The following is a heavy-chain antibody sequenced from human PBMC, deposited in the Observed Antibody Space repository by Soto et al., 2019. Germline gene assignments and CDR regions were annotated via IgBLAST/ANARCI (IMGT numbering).Heavy chain of an antibody. J-gene: IGHJ4*02. CDR1: GFTFSTYA. V-gene: IGHV3-23*01. Sequence: EVQLLESGGSLVQPGGSLRLSCAASGFTFSTYAMSCVRQAPGKGLEWVSTISGSADSTFYADSVKGRFTISRDNSKNTLCLQMNSLRFEDTAGYYCAEVGDGSCSRTSCLFQFDYWGQGTLATVSS. D-gene: IGHD2-2*01. CDR2: ISGSADST. CDR3: AEVGDGSCSRTSCLFQFDY.